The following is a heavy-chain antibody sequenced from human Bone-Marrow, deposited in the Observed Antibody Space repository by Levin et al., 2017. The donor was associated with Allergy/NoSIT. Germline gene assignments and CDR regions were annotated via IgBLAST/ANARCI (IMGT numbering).Heavy chain of an antibody. D-gene: IGHD1-1*01. J-gene: IGHJ2*01. CDR2: ISRSSDYT. CDR3: ARDPRTTDWYFDL. V-gene: IGHV3-23*01. Sequence: PGGSLRLSCAASGFTFSNYDMNWVRQAPGKGLEFVSGISRSSDYTYYGDSVRGRFTISRDNFKNTLYLQMSSLSAEDTALYYCARDPRTTDWYFDLWGRRTLVTVSS. CDR1: GFTFSNYD.